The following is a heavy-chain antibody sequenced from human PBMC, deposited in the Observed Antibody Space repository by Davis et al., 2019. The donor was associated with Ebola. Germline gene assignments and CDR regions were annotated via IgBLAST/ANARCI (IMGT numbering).Heavy chain of an antibody. V-gene: IGHV3-7*01. D-gene: IGHD3-3*01. CDR2: IKQDGSVK. CDR1: GFTFGSFW. CDR3: ARQDYDFWSGDYYYYGMDV. Sequence: GGSLRLSCAASGFTFGSFWMSWVRQSPGKGLEWVANIKQDGSVKYYVDSVKGRFTISRDNSKNTLYLQMNSLRAEDTAVYYCARQDYDFWSGDYYYYGMDVWGQGTTATVSS. J-gene: IGHJ6*02.